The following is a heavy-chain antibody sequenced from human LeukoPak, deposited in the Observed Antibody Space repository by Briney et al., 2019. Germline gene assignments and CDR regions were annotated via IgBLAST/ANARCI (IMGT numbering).Heavy chain of an antibody. CDR1: GGSISSGNW. V-gene: IGHV4-4*02. CDR3: ARGPRFTGGSASDY. Sequence: PSETLSLTCTVSGGSISSGNWWSWVRQSPGRGLEWIGEIYHSGSTNYNPSLKSRVTISLDKSKNQFSLKLTSVTAADTAVYYCARGPRFTGGSASDYWGQGTLVTVSS. J-gene: IGHJ4*02. D-gene: IGHD1-26*01. CDR2: IYHSGST.